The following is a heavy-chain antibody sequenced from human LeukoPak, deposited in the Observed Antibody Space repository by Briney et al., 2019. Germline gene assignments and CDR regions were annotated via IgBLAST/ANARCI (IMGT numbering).Heavy chain of an antibody. J-gene: IGHJ4*02. CDR1: GFSLSIRGMC. V-gene: IGHV2-70*11. CDR2: IDWDDDK. D-gene: IGHD6-19*01. Sequence: SGPALVKPTQTLTLTCTFSGFSLSIRGMCVSWIRQPPGKALEWLARIDWDDDKYYSTSLKTRLTISKDTSKNQVVLTMTNMDPVDTATYYCARGYSSGWYGAFNYWGQGTLVTVSS. CDR3: ARGYSSGWYGAFNY.